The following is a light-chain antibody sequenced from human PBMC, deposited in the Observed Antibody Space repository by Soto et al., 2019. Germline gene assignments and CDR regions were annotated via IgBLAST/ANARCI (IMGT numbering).Light chain of an antibody. CDR2: SSS. CDR1: QDISND. Sequence: DFQMTQSPSSLSASVGDRVTITCRASQDISNDVAWYQQKPGKPPNLLISSSSTLQSGVPSRFSRTEYGTDFTLTIGNRQPDDVATYYCQKYNSFPPTFGGGTKVEI. V-gene: IGKV1-27*01. J-gene: IGKJ4*02. CDR3: QKYNSFPPT.